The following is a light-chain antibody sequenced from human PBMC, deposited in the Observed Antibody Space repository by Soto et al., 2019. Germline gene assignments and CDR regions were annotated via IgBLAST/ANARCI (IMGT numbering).Light chain of an antibody. V-gene: IGKV3-11*01. Sequence: EIVLTQSPATLSLSPGERATLSCRASQSVGSYLAWYQHKPGQAPRLLIYGASNRATDIPGRFSGRGSGTDFTLTISSLDSGDSAVYYCQQRDKWPRTFGQGTKLES. CDR2: GAS. J-gene: IGKJ2*01. CDR3: QQRDKWPRT. CDR1: QSVGSY.